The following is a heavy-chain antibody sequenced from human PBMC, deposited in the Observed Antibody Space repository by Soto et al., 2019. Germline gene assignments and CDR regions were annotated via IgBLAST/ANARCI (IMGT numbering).Heavy chain of an antibody. CDR3: ARRCSRTRCLDL. Sequence: TFTSYGICWVRQAPGQGLEWMGWISGYNANTNYAQNLQGRVTMSTDTSTSPVYRELRIWRSADPAVYYSARRCSRTRCLDLWGRGTLVIVSS. CDR1: TFTSYG. D-gene: IGHD2-2*01. J-gene: IGHJ2*01. CDR2: ISGYNANT. V-gene: IGHV1-18*01.